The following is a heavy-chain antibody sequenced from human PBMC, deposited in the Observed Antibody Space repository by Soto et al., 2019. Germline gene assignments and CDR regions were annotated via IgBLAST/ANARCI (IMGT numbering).Heavy chain of an antibody. CDR3: ARDGAVAGTYDAFDI. D-gene: IGHD6-19*01. Sequence: ASVKVSCKASGGTFSSYAISWVRQAPGQGLEWMGRIIPILGIANYAQKFQGRVTLTADKSTSTAYMELSSLRSEDTAVYYCARDGAVAGTYDAFDIWGQGTMVTVSS. V-gene: IGHV1-69*04. CDR2: IIPILGIA. CDR1: GGTFSSYA. J-gene: IGHJ3*02.